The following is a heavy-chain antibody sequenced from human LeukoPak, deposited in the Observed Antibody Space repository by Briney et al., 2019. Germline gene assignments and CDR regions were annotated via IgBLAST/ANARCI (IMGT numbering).Heavy chain of an antibody. Sequence: GGSLRLSCAASGFTFSSYAMSWVRQAPGKGLAWVSVISGSGGSTYYADSVKGRFIISRDNSKNTLYLQMNSLRAEDTAVYYCAKGYNSDYHLNYFDYWGQGTLVTVSS. J-gene: IGHJ4*02. V-gene: IGHV3-23*01. CDR1: GFTFSSYA. CDR3: AKGYNSDYHLNYFDY. CDR2: ISGSGGST. D-gene: IGHD3-22*01.